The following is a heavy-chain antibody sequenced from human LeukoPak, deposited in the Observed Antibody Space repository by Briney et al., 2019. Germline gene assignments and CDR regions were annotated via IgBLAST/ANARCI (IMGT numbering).Heavy chain of an antibody. Sequence: GSSVKVSCTASGGTFSSYAISWVRQAPGQGLEWMGGIIPIFGTANYAQKFQGRVTITADESTSTAYMELSSLRSEDTAVYYCARVAAADGYGDFGAFDYWGQGTLVTVSS. V-gene: IGHV1-69*01. CDR1: GGTFSSYA. D-gene: IGHD5-24*01. CDR2: IIPIFGTA. J-gene: IGHJ4*02. CDR3: ARVAAADGYGDFGAFDY.